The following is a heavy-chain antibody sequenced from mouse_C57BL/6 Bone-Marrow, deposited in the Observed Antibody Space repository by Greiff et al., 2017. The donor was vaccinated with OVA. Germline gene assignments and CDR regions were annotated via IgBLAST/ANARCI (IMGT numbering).Heavy chain of an antibody. V-gene: IGHV1-64*01. J-gene: IGHJ1*03. Sequence: QVQLQQPGAELVKPGASVKLSCKASGYTFTSYWMHWVKQRPGQGLEWIGMIHPNSGSTNYNEKFKSKATLTVDKSSSTAYMQLSSLTSEDSAVYYCARWGYGSSYDFDVWGTGTTVTVSS. CDR3: ARWGYGSSYDFDV. CDR2: IHPNSGST. D-gene: IGHD1-1*01. CDR1: GYTFTSYW.